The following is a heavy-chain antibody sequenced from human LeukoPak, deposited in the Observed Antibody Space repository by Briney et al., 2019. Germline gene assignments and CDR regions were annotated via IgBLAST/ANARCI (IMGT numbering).Heavy chain of an antibody. Sequence: GGSLRLSCAASGFTFSSYAMSWVRQAPGRGLEWVSAISGSGGSTYYADSVKGRFTISRDNSKNSLYLQMNSLKSEDTAVYYCVTEVSGSFPTWGQGTLVTVSS. CDR3: VTEVSGSFPT. D-gene: IGHD1-26*01. V-gene: IGHV3-23*01. CDR2: ISGSGGST. CDR1: GFTFSSYA. J-gene: IGHJ4*02.